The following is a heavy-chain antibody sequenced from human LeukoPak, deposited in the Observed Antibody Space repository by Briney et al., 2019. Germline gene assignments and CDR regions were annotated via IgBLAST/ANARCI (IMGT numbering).Heavy chain of an antibody. Sequence: PGGSLRLSCVASGFTFSSYSMNWVRQAPGKGLEWVSSISSSSSYIYYADSVKGRFTISRDNAKNSLYLQMNSLRAEDTAVYYCARDSQRITMVRGVITSNFDYWGQGTLVTVSS. CDR2: ISSSSSYI. D-gene: IGHD3-10*01. CDR1: GFTFSSYS. V-gene: IGHV3-21*01. CDR3: ARDSQRITMVRGVITSNFDY. J-gene: IGHJ4*02.